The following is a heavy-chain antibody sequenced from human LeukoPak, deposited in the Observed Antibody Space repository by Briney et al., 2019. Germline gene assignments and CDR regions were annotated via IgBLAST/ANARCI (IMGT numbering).Heavy chain of an antibody. Sequence: SETLSLTCAVYGGSLSDYYWSWIRQPPGKGLEWIGEINHSGSTNYNPSLKSRVTISVDTSKNQFSLKLSSVTAADTAVYYCARIRGYSYGCFDYWGQGTLVTVSS. D-gene: IGHD5-18*01. CDR3: ARIRGYSYGCFDY. J-gene: IGHJ4*02. CDR1: GGSLSDYY. V-gene: IGHV4-34*01. CDR2: INHSGST.